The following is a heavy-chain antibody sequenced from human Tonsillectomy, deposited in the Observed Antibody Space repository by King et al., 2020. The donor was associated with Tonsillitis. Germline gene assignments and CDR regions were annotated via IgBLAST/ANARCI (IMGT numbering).Heavy chain of an antibody. CDR1: GYSFTSYW. D-gene: IGHD5-24*01. V-gene: IGHV5-51*01. Sequence: QLVQSGAEVKKPGESLKISCKGSGYSFTSYWIGWVRQMPGKGLEWMGIISPGDSDTTYSPSFQGQVTISADKSISTAYLQWSSLKASDTAMYYCSRREDGENYAFNNWGQGTMVSVSS. J-gene: IGHJ3*02. CDR3: SRREDGENYAFNN. CDR2: ISPGDSDT.